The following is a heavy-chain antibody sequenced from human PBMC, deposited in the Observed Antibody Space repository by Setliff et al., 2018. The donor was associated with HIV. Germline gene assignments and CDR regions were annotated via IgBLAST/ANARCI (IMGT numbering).Heavy chain of an antibody. D-gene: IGHD3-10*01. J-gene: IGHJ2*01. Sequence: PSETLSLTCSVSGDSFSIHYWNCIRQPAGKGLEWIGRVYSSGATSYNPSLRSRVTMSVDTSKNQLSLTLDSMTAADTAVYYCAKDRGYYFDLWGRGILVTVSS. V-gene: IGHV4-4*07. CDR2: VYSSGAT. CDR1: GDSFSIHY. CDR3: AKDRGYYFDL.